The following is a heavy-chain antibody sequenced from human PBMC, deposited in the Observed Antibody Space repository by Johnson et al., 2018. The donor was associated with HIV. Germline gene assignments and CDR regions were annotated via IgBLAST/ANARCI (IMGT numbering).Heavy chain of an antibody. CDR2: ISYDGSNK. CDR1: GFTFSSYA. D-gene: IGHD2-8*01. Sequence: QVQLVESGGGLVQPGGSLRLSCAASGFTFSSYAMHWVRQAPGKGLEWVAVISYDGSNKYYADSVKGRFTISRDNSKNTLYLQMNSLRAEDTAVYYCARDVLGAFDIWGQGTMVTVSS. CDR3: ARDVLGAFDI. V-gene: IGHV3-30*04. J-gene: IGHJ3*02.